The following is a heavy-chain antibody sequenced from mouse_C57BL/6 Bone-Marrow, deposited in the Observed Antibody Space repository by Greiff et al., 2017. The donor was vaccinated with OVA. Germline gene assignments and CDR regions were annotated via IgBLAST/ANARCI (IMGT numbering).Heavy chain of an antibody. Sequence: QVQLQQPGAELVKPGASVTLSCKASGYTFTSYWMHWVKQRPGQGLEWIGMIHPNSGSTNYNEKFKSKATLTVDKSSSTAYMQRSSLTSEDSAVYYGAARDYGKGRDYFDYWGQGTTLTVSS. CDR2: IHPNSGST. CDR1: GYTFTSYW. CDR3: AARDYGKGRDYFDY. J-gene: IGHJ2*01. V-gene: IGHV1-64*01. D-gene: IGHD2-1*01.